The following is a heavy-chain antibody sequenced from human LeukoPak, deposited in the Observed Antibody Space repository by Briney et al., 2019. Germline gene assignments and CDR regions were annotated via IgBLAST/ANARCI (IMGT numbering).Heavy chain of an antibody. CDR1: GFTFSSYA. Sequence: GGSLRLSCAASGFTFSSYAMSWVRQAPGEGLEWVSGISGSGGSTYYTDSVKGRFTISSDNSKNTLYLQMNSLRAEDTAVYYCGKDPLYYYDSRDRFDYWGQGALVTVSS. D-gene: IGHD3-22*01. J-gene: IGHJ4*02. V-gene: IGHV3-23*01. CDR2: ISGSGGST. CDR3: GKDPLYYYDSRDRFDY.